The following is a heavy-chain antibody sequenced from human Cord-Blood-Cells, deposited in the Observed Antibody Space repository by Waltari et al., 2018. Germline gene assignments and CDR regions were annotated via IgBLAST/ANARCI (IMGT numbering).Heavy chain of an antibody. D-gene: IGHD1-26*01. J-gene: IGHJ5*02. CDR2: INHSGST. CDR1: GGSFSGYY. CDR3: ARSIVGANWFDP. Sequence: QVQLQQWGAGLLKPSETQSLTCAVYGGSFSGYYWSWIRQPPGKGLEWIGEINHSGSTNYNPSLKSRVTISVDTSKNQFSLKLSSVTAADTAVYYCARSIVGANWFDPWGQGTLVTVSS. V-gene: IGHV4-34*01.